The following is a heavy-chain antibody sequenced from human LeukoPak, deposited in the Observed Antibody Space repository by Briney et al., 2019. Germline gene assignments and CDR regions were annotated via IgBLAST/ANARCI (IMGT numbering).Heavy chain of an antibody. V-gene: IGHV4-59*11. CDR2: IFNTGNT. CDR1: GGSINSHY. CDR3: ASRPADTTWYGVFDY. D-gene: IGHD3-10*01. J-gene: IGHJ4*02. Sequence: SETLSLTCSVSGGSINSHYWSWIRQPPGKRLEWIGYIFNTGNTNYNPSLASRVAMSVDTSRAQFFLRLSPVTAADTAIYYCASRPADTTWYGVFDYWSQGTLVTVSS.